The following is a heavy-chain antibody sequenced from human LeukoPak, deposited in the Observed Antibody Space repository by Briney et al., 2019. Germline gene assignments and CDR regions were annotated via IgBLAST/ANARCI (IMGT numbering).Heavy chain of an antibody. Sequence: PGGSLRLSCAASGFAFSSYWMHWVRQAPGKGLVWVSRINSDGSSTTYADSVQDRFTISRDNAKNTLYLQMNSLRADDTAVYYGARSVYSYYANWFDPWGQGTLVTVSS. D-gene: IGHD4-11*01. CDR1: GFAFSSYW. CDR2: INSDGSST. J-gene: IGHJ5*02. V-gene: IGHV3-74*01. CDR3: ARSVYSYYANWFDP.